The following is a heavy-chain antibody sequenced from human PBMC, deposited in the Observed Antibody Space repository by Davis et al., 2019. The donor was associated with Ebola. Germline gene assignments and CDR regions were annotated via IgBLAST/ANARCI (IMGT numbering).Heavy chain of an antibody. CDR2: TSWNSGSI. CDR1: GFTFDDYA. J-gene: IGHJ6*02. D-gene: IGHD3-3*01. CDR3: ARFSQYYYYGMDV. V-gene: IGHV3-9*01. Sequence: SLKISCAASGFTFDDYAMHWVRQAPGKGLEWLSGTSWNSGSIGYADSVKGRFTISRDNAKNSLYLQMNSLRAEDTALYYCARFSQYYYYGMDVWGQGTTVTVSS.